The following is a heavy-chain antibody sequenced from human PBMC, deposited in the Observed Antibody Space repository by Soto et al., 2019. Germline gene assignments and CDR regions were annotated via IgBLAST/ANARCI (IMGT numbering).Heavy chain of an antibody. D-gene: IGHD2-15*01. Sequence: GGSLRLSCAASGFTFSSYAMSWVRQAPGKGLEWVSDISGSGGSTYYADSVKGRFTISRDNSKNTLYLQMNSLRAEDTAVYYCAKASPYCSGGSCYYYWGQGTLVTVSS. J-gene: IGHJ4*02. V-gene: IGHV3-23*01. CDR1: GFTFSSYA. CDR2: ISGSGGST. CDR3: AKASPYCSGGSCYYY.